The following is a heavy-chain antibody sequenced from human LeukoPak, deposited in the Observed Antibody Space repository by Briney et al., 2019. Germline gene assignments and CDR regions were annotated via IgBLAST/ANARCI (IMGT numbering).Heavy chain of an antibody. CDR1: GGSFSGYY. D-gene: IGHD3-3*01. J-gene: IGHJ4*02. CDR2: INHSGST. V-gene: IGHV4-34*01. CDR3: ARDVDLEWFDY. Sequence: PSETLSLTCAVYGGSFSGYYWSWIRQPPGKGLEWIGEINHSGSTNYNPSLKSRVTISVDTSKNQFSLKLSSVTAADTAVYYCARDVDLEWFDYWGQGTLVTVSS.